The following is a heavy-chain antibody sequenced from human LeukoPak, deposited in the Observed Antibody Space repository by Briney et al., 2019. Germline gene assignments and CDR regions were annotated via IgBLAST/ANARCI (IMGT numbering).Heavy chain of an antibody. CDR3: ARDIYSGTDALDY. D-gene: IGHD1-26*01. J-gene: IGHJ4*02. Sequence: ASAKVSCKASGYTFTSYYMHWVRQAPGQGLAWMGIINPSGGSTSYAQKLQGRVTMTRDTSTSTVYMELSSLRSEDTAVYYCARDIYSGTDALDYWGQGTLVTVSS. CDR2: INPSGGST. V-gene: IGHV1-46*01. CDR1: GYTFTSYY.